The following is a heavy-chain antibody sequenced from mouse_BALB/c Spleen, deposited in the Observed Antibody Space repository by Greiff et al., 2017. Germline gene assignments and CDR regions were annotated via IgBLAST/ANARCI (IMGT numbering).Heavy chain of an antibody. CDR1: GFTFSDYY. CDR3: ARGVNLYYFDY. V-gene: IGHV5-4*02. D-gene: IGHD4-1*02. J-gene: IGHJ2*01. Sequence: EVHLVESGGGLVKPGGSLKLSCAASGFTFSDYYMYWVRQTPEKRLEWVATISDGGSYTYYPDSVKGRFTISRDNAKNNLYLQMSSLKSEDTAMYYCARGVNLYYFDYWGQGTTLTVSS. CDR2: ISDGGSYT.